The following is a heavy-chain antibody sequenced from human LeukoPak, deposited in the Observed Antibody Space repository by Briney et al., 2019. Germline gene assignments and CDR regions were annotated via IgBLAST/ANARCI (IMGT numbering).Heavy chain of an antibody. V-gene: IGHV3-30-3*02. J-gene: IGHJ4*02. D-gene: IGHD6-19*01. CDR1: GFTFSSYA. Sequence: GGSLRLSCAASGFTFSSYAMHWVRQAPGKGLEWVAVISYDGSNKYYADSVKGRFTISRDNSKNTLHLQMNSLRVEDTAVYYCAKKGHMNSGWYYFDYWGQGTLVTVSP. CDR2: ISYDGSNK. CDR3: AKKGHMNSGWYYFDY.